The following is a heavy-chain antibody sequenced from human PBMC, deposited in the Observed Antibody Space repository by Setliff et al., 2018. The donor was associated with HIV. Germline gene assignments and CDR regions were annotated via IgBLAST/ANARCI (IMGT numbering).Heavy chain of an antibody. Sequence: GGSLRLSCIASGFSLSTYSMNWVRQAPGKGLEWISYISSDSRTTYYADSVQGRFTVSRDNANNLLFLQMNNLRDEDTAVYYCASFYGDYGYWGHGTQVTVSS. CDR2: ISSDSRTT. CDR3: ASFYGDYGY. CDR1: GFSLSTYS. D-gene: IGHD3-10*01. J-gene: IGHJ4*01. V-gene: IGHV3-48*02.